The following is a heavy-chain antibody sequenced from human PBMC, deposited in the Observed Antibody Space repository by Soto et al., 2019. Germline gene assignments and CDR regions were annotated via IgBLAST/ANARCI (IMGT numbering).Heavy chain of an antibody. CDR2: IIPILGIA. CDR3: ARGNYCSSTSCPYYYYYMDV. CDR1: GGTFSSYT. D-gene: IGHD2-2*01. J-gene: IGHJ6*03. Sequence: GASVKVSCKASGGTFSSYTISWVRQAPGQGLEWMGRIIPILGIANYAQKFQGRVTITADKSTSTAYMELSSLRSEDTAAYYCARGNYCSSTSCPYYYYYMDVWGKGTTVTVSS. V-gene: IGHV1-69*02.